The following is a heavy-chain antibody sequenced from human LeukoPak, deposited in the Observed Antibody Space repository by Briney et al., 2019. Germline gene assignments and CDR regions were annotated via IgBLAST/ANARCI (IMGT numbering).Heavy chain of an antibody. D-gene: IGHD3-22*01. Sequence: SETLSLTCTVSGGSISSYYWSWIRQPPGKGLEWLGYMSTSGCTNYNPSLMSRVTISLDTSKNQFSLKLNSVTAADTAVYYCARHRGYDRSGYYFVDAFDIWGQGTMVTVSS. CDR3: ARHRGYDRSGYYFVDAFDI. J-gene: IGHJ3*02. CDR1: GGSISSYY. V-gene: IGHV4-4*09. CDR2: MSTSGCT.